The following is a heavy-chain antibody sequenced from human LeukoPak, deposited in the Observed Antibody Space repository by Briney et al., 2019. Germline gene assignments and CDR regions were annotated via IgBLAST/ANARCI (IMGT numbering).Heavy chain of an antibody. Sequence: ASVKVSCKTSGYTFTSYYMHWVRQAPGQGLEWMGIINPSGGSTSYAQKFQGRVTITRNTSISTAYMELSSLRSEDTAVYYCARGGLQGGYDFWSGYHMGNWFDPWGQGTLVTVSS. V-gene: IGHV1-46*01. CDR2: INPSGGST. CDR3: ARGGLQGGYDFWSGYHMGNWFDP. CDR1: GYTFTSYY. D-gene: IGHD3-3*01. J-gene: IGHJ5*02.